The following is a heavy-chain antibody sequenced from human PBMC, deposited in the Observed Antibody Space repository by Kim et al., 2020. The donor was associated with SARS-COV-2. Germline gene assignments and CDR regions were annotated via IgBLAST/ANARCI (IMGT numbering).Heavy chain of an antibody. CDR3: ARCVRYYDILTSYHQYYYYGMDV. J-gene: IGHJ6*02. CDR1: GGSISSYY. V-gene: IGHV4-59*13. Sequence: SETLSLTCTVSGGSISSYYWSWIRQPPGKGLEWIGYIYYSGSTNYNPSLKSRVTISVDTSKNQFSLKLSSVTAADTAVYYCARCVRYYDILTSYHQYYYYGMDVWGQGTTVTVSS. D-gene: IGHD3-9*01. CDR2: IYYSGST.